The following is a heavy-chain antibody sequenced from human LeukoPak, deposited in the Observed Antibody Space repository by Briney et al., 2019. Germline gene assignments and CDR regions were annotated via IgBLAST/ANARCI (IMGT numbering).Heavy chain of an antibody. D-gene: IGHD1-26*01. CDR3: TTGSAVGATTYGY. V-gene: IGHV3-15*01. CDR2: IKSKTDGGTT. CDR1: GFTFSNAW. Sequence: GGSLRLSCAASGFTFSNAWMSWVRQAPGKGLEWVGRIKSKTDGGTTDHAAPVKGRFTISRDDSKNTLYLQMNSLKTEDTAVYYCTTGSAVGATTYGYWGQGTLVTVSS. J-gene: IGHJ4*02.